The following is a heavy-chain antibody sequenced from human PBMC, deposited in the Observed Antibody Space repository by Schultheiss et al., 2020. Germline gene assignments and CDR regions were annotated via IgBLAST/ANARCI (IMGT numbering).Heavy chain of an antibody. V-gene: IGHV4-59*01. J-gene: IGHJ5*02. D-gene: IGHD2-2*01. Sequence: SETLSLTCTVSGGSISSYYWSWIRQPPGKGLEWIGFIYYSGSTNYNPSLKSRVTISVDTSKNQFSLKLSSVTAADTAVYYCARVTGPAATAWFDPWGQGTLVTVSS. CDR1: GGSISSYY. CDR3: ARVTGPAATAWFDP. CDR2: IYYSGST.